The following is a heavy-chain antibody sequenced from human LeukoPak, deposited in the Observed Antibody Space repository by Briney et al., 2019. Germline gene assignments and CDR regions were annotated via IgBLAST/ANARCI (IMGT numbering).Heavy chain of an antibody. V-gene: IGHV4-59*01. D-gene: IGHD6-19*01. J-gene: IGHJ4*02. Sequence: PSETLSLTCTVSGGSISSYYWSWIRQPPGKGLEWIGYIYYSGSTNYNPSLKSRVTISVDTSKNQFSLKLSSVTAADTAVYYCARASSSGWFTHFDYWGQGTLVTVSS. CDR2: IYYSGST. CDR1: GGSISSYY. CDR3: ARASSSGWFTHFDY.